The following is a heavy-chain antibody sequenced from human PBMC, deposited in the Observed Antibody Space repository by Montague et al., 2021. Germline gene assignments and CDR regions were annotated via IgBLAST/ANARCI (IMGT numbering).Heavy chain of an antibody. CDR1: SGSIFHAH. J-gene: IGHJ5*02. CDR2: MFYGGAT. CDR3: AKQDCLVSGTSYKGFDP. Sequence: SETLSLTCTVSSGSIFHAHWSWVRQPPGKGLEWLGSMFYGGATSNNPSLKSRVTMSIDTSTNQFSLKLSFVTAADTAVYYCAKQDCLVSGTSYKGFDPWGQGVLVTVSS. D-gene: IGHD3-10*01. V-gene: IGHV4-59*08.